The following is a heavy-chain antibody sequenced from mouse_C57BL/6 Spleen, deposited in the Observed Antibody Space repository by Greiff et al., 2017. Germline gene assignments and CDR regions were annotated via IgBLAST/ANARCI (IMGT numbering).Heavy chain of an antibody. V-gene: IGHV1-22*01. CDR2: INPNNGGT. Sequence: EVQLVESGPELVKPGASVKMSCKASGYTFTDYNMHWVKQSHGKSLEWIGYINPNNGGTSYNQKFKGKATLTVNKSSSTAYMELRSLTSEDSAVYYCARRDYYSNLYAMDYWGQGTSVTVSS. CDR3: ARRDYYSNLYAMDY. CDR1: GYTFTDYN. J-gene: IGHJ4*01. D-gene: IGHD2-5*01.